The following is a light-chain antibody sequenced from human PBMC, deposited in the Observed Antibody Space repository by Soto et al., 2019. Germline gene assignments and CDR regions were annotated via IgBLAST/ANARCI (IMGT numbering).Light chain of an antibody. V-gene: IGLV1-40*01. Sequence: QSVPTQPPSVSGAPGQRVTISCTGSSSNIGAGYDVHWYQQLPGRAPKLLIYGSSNRPSGVPDRISGSKSGTSASLAITGLQAEDEADYYCQSYDNNLSGGVFGGGTKLTVL. CDR3: QSYDNNLSGGV. J-gene: IGLJ3*02. CDR2: GSS. CDR1: SSNIGAGYD.